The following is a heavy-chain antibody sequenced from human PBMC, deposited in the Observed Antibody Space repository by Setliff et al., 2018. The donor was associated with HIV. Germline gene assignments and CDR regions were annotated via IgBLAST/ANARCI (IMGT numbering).Heavy chain of an antibody. D-gene: IGHD3-22*01. V-gene: IGHV4-4*09. CDR3: ARADNYYYDSGAYYFPGY. J-gene: IGHJ4*02. CDR1: GISINGYY. CDR2: IYIYNSVST. Sequence: SETLSLTCSVSGISINGYYWSWIRQPPGKGLEWIGYIYIYNSVSTNYNPSLTSRVTISADTSRNQFSLKLTSVTAADTAVYHCARADNYYYDSGAYYFPGYWGQGTLVTVSS.